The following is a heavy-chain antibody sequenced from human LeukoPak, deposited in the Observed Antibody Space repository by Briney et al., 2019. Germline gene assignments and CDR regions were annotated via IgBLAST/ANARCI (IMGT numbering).Heavy chain of an antibody. V-gene: IGHV1-69*01. CDR3: ASLYSGSYYSAVGAFDI. CDR1: GGTFSSYA. Sequence: GSSVTVSCKASGGTFSSYAISWVRQAPGQGLEWMGGIIPIFGTANYAQKFQGRVTITADESTSTAYMELSSLRSEDTAVYYCASLYSGSYYSAVGAFDIWGQGTMVTVSS. CDR2: IIPIFGTA. J-gene: IGHJ3*02. D-gene: IGHD1-26*01.